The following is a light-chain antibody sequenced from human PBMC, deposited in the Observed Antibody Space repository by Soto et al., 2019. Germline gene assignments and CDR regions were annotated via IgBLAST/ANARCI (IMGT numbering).Light chain of an antibody. V-gene: IGKV3-15*01. Sequence: EIVMTQSPATLSVSPGERATLSCRASQSVSSNLAWYQQKPGQAPRLLIYGASTRATGNPARFSGSGSGTEFTLTISRLQSEDFAVYYCQQYNNWHPLTFGGGTKVEIK. CDR2: GAS. CDR3: QQYNNWHPLT. CDR1: QSVSSN. J-gene: IGKJ4*01.